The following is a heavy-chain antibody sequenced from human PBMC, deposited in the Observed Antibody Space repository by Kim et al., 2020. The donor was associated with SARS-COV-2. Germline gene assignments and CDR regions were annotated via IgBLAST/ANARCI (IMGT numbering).Heavy chain of an antibody. V-gene: IGHV3-21*01. D-gene: IGHD1-7*01. CDR2: SYI. CDR3: ASITGTILY. Sequence: SYIYDADSGKGRFTISRDNAKNSLYRQMNSLRAEDTAVYYCASITGTILYWGQGTLVTVSS. J-gene: IGHJ4*02.